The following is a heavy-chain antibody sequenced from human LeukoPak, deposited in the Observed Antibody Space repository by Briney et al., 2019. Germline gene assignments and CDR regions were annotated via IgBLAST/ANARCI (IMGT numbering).Heavy chain of an antibody. J-gene: IGHJ3*02. CDR1: GGSISSDY. CDR3: ARSPLFRAFDI. CDR2: IYYSGST. V-gene: IGHV4-59*01. Sequence: ESSETLSLTCTVSGGSISSDYWSWIRQTPGKGLEWIGYIYYSGSTNYNPSLKSRVTISVDTSKNQFSLKLNSVTAADTAVYYCARSPLFRAFDIWGQGTMVTVSS.